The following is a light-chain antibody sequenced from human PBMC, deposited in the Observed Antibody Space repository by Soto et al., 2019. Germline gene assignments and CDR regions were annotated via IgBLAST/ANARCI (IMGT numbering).Light chain of an antibody. CDR1: SSNIGAGYD. CDR2: LNN. CDR3: QSYDNILSGPVV. Sequence: QSVLTQPPSVSGAPGQRVTISCTGSSSNIGAGYDVHWYQQLPGTAPKLLIYLNNNRPSGVPDRFSGSKSDTSASLAITGLQAEDEADYYCQSYDNILSGPVVLGGGTKLTVL. V-gene: IGLV1-40*01. J-gene: IGLJ2*01.